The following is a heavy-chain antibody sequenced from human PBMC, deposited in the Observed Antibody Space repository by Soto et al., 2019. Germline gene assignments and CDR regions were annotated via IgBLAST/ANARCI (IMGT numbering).Heavy chain of an antibody. V-gene: IGHV3-21*01. CDR3: ARARPPLAVAPRPGQERNWFDP. CDR1: GFTFSSYS. J-gene: IGHJ5*02. CDR2: ISSSSSYI. Sequence: GGSLRLSCAASGFTFSSYSMNWVRQAPGKGLEWVSSISSSSSYIYYADSVKGRFTISRDNAKNSLYLQMNSLRAEDTAVYYCARARPPLAVAPRPGQERNWFDPWGQGTLVTVSS. D-gene: IGHD6-19*01.